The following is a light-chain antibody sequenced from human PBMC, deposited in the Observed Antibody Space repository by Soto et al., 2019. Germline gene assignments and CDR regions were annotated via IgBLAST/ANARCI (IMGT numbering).Light chain of an antibody. Sequence: DIQMPQSPSTLSASVGDRVTIACRASQSISTWLAWYQQKPGKAPKLLIYDASSLQSGVPSRFSGSGSGTEFTLTISSLQPDDFATYYCQHYNSPWTFGQGTKVEIK. CDR1: QSISTW. V-gene: IGKV1-5*01. CDR2: DAS. CDR3: QHYNSPWT. J-gene: IGKJ1*01.